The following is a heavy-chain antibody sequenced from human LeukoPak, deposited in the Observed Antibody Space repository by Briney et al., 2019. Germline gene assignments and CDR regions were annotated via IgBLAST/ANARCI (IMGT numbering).Heavy chain of an antibody. CDR1: GFTVSSSY. D-gene: IGHD3-3*01. CDR3: ASVLRFLEWSTGLNWFDP. Sequence: GGSLRLSCAASGFTVSSSYMSWVRQAPGKGLEWVSVIYSGGSTYYADSVKGRFTISRDNSKNTLYLQMNSLRAEDTAVYYCASVLRFLEWSTGLNWFDPWGQGTLVTVSS. J-gene: IGHJ5*02. V-gene: IGHV3-53*05. CDR2: IYSGGST.